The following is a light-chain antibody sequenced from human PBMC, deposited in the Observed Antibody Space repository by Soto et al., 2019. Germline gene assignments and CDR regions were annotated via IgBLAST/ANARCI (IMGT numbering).Light chain of an antibody. CDR1: QSVSSY. V-gene: IGKV3-11*01. J-gene: IGKJ5*01. CDR2: DAS. CDR3: QQRSDWPPIT. Sequence: EIVLTQSPATLSLSPGERATLSCRASQSVSSYLAWYRQKPGQPPRLLIYDASYRATGIPDRFSGSGSGTDFTLTISRLEPEDFAVYYCQQRSDWPPITVGQGTRLEIK.